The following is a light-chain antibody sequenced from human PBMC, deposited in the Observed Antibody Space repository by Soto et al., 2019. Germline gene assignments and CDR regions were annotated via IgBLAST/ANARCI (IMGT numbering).Light chain of an antibody. CDR3: QQYGSSSWT. V-gene: IGKV3-20*01. CDR1: QSVSSSY. Sequence: EIVLTQSPGTLSLSPGERATLSCRASQSVSSSYLAWYQQKPGQAPRLLIYGASSRATGIPDRFSGSGSGTDFTLTISRLEPEDFAVYYCQQYGSSSWTCSQGTMVDIK. J-gene: IGKJ1*01. CDR2: GAS.